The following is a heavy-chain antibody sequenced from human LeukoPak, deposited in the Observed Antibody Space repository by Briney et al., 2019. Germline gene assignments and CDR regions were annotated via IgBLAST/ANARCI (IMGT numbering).Heavy chain of an antibody. CDR2: INHSGST. J-gene: IGHJ6*03. CDR1: GGSFSGYY. D-gene: IGHD6-13*01. V-gene: IGHV4-34*01. CDR3: ARGRDSSSWYAYYYYYYMDV. Sequence: PSETLSLTCAVYGGSFSGYYWSWIRQPPGKGLEWIREINHSGSTNYNPSLKSRVTISVDTSKNQFSLKLSSVTAADTAVYYCARGRDSSSWYAYYYYYYMDVWGKGTTVTVSS.